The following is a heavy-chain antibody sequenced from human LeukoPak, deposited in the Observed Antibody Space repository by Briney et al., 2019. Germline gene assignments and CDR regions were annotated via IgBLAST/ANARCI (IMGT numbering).Heavy chain of an antibody. CDR2: IYPGDSNT. V-gene: IGHV5-51*01. J-gene: IGHJ4*02. CDR1: GSRFASYW. Sequence: GESLQISCKGSGSRFASYWIGWVRQLPGKGLEWTGIIYPGDSNTKYSPSFQGQVTFSADKSSSTAYLQWFSLRASDTAMYYCARSKYYYDSSPYYLFDYWGQGTLVTVSS. CDR3: ARSKYYYDSSPYYLFDY. D-gene: IGHD3-22*01.